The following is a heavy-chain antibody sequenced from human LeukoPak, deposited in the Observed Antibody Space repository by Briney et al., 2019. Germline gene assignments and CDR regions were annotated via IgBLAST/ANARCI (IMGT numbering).Heavy chain of an antibody. J-gene: IGHJ4*02. CDR1: GFTFSSYW. CDR3: ARDKIVGATNFDY. Sequence: GGSLRLSCAASGFTFSSYWMSWVRQAPGKGLEWGANIKQDGSEKYYVDSVKGRFTISRDNAKNSLYLQMNSLRAEDTAVYYCARDKIVGATNFDYWGQGTLVTVSS. V-gene: IGHV3-7*01. D-gene: IGHD1-26*01. CDR2: IKQDGSEK.